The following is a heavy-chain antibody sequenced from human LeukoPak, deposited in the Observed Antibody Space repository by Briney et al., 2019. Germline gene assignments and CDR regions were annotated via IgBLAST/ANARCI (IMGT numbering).Heavy chain of an antibody. Sequence: GASVKVSCKASGYTFTGYFIHWVRQAPGQGLEWMGLINPSGGSTSYAQKFQGRVTMTRDTSTSTVYMELSSLRSEDTAVYFCARDDYDTSGYDQGPYYFNGMDVWGQGTTVTVAS. CDR1: GYTFTGYF. CDR3: ARDDYDTSGYDQGPYYFNGMDV. V-gene: IGHV1-46*01. D-gene: IGHD3-22*01. CDR2: INPSGGST. J-gene: IGHJ6*02.